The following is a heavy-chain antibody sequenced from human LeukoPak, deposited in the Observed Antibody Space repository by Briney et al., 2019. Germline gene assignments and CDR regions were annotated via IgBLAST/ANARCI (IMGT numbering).Heavy chain of an antibody. CDR2: IYHSGST. CDR1: GYSISSGYY. Sequence: PSQTLSLTCTVSGYSISSGYYWGWIRQPPGKGLEWIGSIYHSGSTYYNPSLKSRVTISVDTSKNQFSLKLSSVTAADTAVYYCARVYYYDSSGYRVRMAPPKIDYWGQGTLVTVSS. J-gene: IGHJ4*02. CDR3: ARVYYYDSSGYRVRMAPPKIDY. V-gene: IGHV4-38-2*02. D-gene: IGHD3-22*01.